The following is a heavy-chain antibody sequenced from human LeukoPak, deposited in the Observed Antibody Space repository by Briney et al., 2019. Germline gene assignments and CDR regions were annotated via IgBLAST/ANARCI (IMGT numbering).Heavy chain of an antibody. CDR3: ARGTDYSNYYYFDY. CDR2: INSDGSST. D-gene: IGHD4-11*01. CDR1: GFTFSSYW. J-gene: IGHJ4*02. Sequence: GGSLRLSCAASGFTFSSYWMHWVRQAPGKGLVWVSHINSDGSSTSYADSVKGRFTISRDNAKNTLYLQMNSLRAEDTAVYYCARGTDYSNYYYFDYWGQGTLVTVSS. V-gene: IGHV3-74*01.